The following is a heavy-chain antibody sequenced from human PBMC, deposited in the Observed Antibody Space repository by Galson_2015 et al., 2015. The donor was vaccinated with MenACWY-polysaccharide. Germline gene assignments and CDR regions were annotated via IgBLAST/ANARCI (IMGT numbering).Heavy chain of an antibody. CDR2: IRYDGRNK. CDR1: GSRFSNSG. J-gene: IGHJ3*02. CDR3: AREGSRIVFHAFDI. D-gene: IGHD2-2*01. V-gene: IGHV3-33*01. Sequence: SMRLSCAASGSRFSNSGMHWARQAPGKGLEWVAVIRYDGRNKVYADSVKGRFTISRDNSKNAVFLEMNTLGVEDTAVYYCAREGSRIVFHAFDIWGQGTMVTVSS.